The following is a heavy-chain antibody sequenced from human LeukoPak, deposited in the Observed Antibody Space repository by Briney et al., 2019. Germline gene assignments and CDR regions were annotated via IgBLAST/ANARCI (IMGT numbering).Heavy chain of an antibody. CDR2: ISSDGTAT. Sequence: GGSLRLSCAASGFNFRTYYMTWVRQAPGKGLEWVAYISSDGTATWYVDSVEGRFTISRDNAKNSLYLQMNSLRAEDTAVYYCARDGYSYASDYWGQGTLVTVSS. V-gene: IGHV3-7*01. D-gene: IGHD2-2*01. CDR3: ARDGYSYASDY. J-gene: IGHJ4*02. CDR1: GFNFRTYY.